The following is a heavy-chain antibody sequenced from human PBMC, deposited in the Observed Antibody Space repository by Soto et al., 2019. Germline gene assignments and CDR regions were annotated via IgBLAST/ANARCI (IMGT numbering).Heavy chain of an antibody. CDR3: ARGCSSASCYYY. D-gene: IGHD2-2*01. CDR2: VSFRGDI. CDR1: GLMFSSYN. J-gene: IGHJ4*02. Sequence: PGGSLRLSCTASGLMFSSYNMNWVRQAPGKGLEWVSSVSFRGDIYYADSLEGRFTISRDDAKNSLYLQMNSLRAEDTAVYYCARGCSSASCYYYWGQGTLVTVSS. V-gene: IGHV3-21*01.